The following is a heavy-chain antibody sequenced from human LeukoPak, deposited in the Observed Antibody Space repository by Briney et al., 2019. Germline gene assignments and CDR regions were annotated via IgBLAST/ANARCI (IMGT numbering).Heavy chain of an antibody. CDR2: IYDSGST. CDR1: GGSIKSYY. J-gene: IGHJ6*03. D-gene: IGHD3-22*01. V-gene: IGHV4-59*01. Sequence: SETLSLTCTVSGGSIKSYYWSWIRQPPGKGLEWIGYIYDSGSTNYNPSLKSRVTISLDAAKDQFSLRLSSVTAADTALYYCARVRWLNAYYHSYYMDVWGKGTTVTVSS. CDR3: ARVRWLNAYYHSYYMDV.